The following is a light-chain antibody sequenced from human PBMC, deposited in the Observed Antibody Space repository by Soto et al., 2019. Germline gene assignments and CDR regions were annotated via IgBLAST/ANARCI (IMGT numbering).Light chain of an antibody. J-gene: IGKJ5*01. CDR1: QPVSSNF. CDR2: GVS. V-gene: IGKV3-20*01. CDR3: QQYANSPIT. Sequence: VLTQSPGTLSLSPGESAALSCRASQPVSSNFLAWYQQKLGQAPRLLIYGVSSRASGIPDRFFGSGSGTDFTLTINRLEPEDFAVYYCQQYANSPITFGQGTRLEIK.